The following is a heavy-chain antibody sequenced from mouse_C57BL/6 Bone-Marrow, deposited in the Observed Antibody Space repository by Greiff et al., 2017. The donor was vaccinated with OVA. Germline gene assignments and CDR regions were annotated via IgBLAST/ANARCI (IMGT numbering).Heavy chain of an antibody. CDR2: IHPNSGST. V-gene: IGHV1-64*01. CDR1: GYTFTSYW. J-gene: IGHJ3*01. D-gene: IGHD2-4*01. CDR3: ARSGYDYEPAWFAY. Sequence: QVQLQQPGAELVKPGASVKLSCKASGYTFTSYWMHWVKQRPGQGLEWIGMIHPNSGSTNYNEKFKSKATLTVDKSSSTAYMQLSSLTSEDSAVYYCARSGYDYEPAWFAYWGQGTLVTVSA.